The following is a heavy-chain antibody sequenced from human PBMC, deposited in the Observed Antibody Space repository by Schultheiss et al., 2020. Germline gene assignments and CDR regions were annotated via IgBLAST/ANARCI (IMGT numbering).Heavy chain of an antibody. CDR3: ARDRGYNWNYGGNDY. CDR2: ISSSSSTI. J-gene: IGHJ4*02. V-gene: IGHV3-48*02. Sequence: GGSLRLSCAASGFTFSSYSMNWVRQAPGKGLEWVSYISSSSSTIYYADSVKGRFTISRDNAKNSLYLQMNSLRDEDTAVYYCARDRGYNWNYGGNDYWGQGTLVTGSS. CDR1: GFTFSSYS. D-gene: IGHD1-7*01.